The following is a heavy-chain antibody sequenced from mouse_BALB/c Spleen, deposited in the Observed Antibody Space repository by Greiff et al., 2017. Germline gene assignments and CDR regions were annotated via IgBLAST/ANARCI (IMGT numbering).Heavy chain of an antibody. CDR1: GYTFTTYP. CDR2: FHPYNDDT. Sequence: QVHVKQSGAELVKPGASVKMSCKAFGYTFTTYPIEWMKQNHGKSLEWIGNFHPYNDDTRYNEKFKGKAKLTVEKSSSTVYLELSRLTSDDSAVYYCATGSSWSFAYWGQGTLVTVSA. D-gene: IGHD1-1*01. CDR3: ATGSSWSFAY. V-gene: IGHV1-47*01. J-gene: IGHJ3*01.